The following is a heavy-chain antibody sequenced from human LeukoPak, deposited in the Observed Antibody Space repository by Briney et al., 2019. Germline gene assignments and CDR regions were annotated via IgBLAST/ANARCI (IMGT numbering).Heavy chain of an antibody. CDR2: INHSGTT. J-gene: IGHJ4*02. V-gene: IGHV4-34*01. Sequence: SETLSLTCAVYGESFSGYYWSWIRHPPGKGLEWIGEINHSGTTNYNPSLKSRVTISVDTSKNQFSLKLTSVTAADTAVYYCARGPQSRFDYWGQGTLVTVSS. CDR3: ARGPQSRFDY. CDR1: GESFSGYY.